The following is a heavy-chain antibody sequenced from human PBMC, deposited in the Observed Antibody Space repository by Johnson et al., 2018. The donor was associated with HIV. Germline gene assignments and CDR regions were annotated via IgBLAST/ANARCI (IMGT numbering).Heavy chain of an antibody. V-gene: IGHV3-74*01. CDR3: ARDHYYDSRLNDAVDI. CDR1: GFTFSSYW. Sequence: VQLVESGGGVVQPGRSLRLSCAASGFTFSSYWMHWVRQAPGKGLVWVSRINSDGSTTSYADSVKGRFTISRDNSKNTHYLQMNSLRTEDTAVYYCARDHYYDSRLNDAVDIWGQGTMVTVSS. D-gene: IGHD3-22*01. CDR2: INSDGSTT. J-gene: IGHJ3*02.